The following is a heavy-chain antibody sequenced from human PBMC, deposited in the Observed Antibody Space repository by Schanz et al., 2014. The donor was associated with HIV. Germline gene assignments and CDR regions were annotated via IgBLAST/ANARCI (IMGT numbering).Heavy chain of an antibody. J-gene: IGHJ4*02. CDR2: IKEDGSAT. V-gene: IGHV3-7*03. Sequence: EVQLVESGGGLVHPGGSLRLSCAASGFTFNKYWMNWVRQVPGKGLEWVASIKEDGSATYYVDSVKGRFTISRDNARNSLYLQMDSLRVEDTAVYYCAKSLPIETATITYFDYWGQGTLVTVSS. D-gene: IGHD1-20*01. CDR3: AKSLPIETATITYFDY. CDR1: GFTFNKYW.